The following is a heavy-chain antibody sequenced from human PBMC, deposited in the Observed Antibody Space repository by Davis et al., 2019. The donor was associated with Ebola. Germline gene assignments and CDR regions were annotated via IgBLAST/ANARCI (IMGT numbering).Heavy chain of an antibody. D-gene: IGHD6-19*01. V-gene: IGHV1-3*01. Sequence: KFQGRVTITRDTSASTAYMELSSLRSEDTAVYYCARGEQWLTFDYWGQGTLVTVSS. CDR3: ARGEQWLTFDY. J-gene: IGHJ4*02.